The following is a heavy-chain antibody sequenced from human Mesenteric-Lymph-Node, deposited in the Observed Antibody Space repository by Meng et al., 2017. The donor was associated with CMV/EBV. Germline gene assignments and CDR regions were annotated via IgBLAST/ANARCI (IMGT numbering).Heavy chain of an antibody. CDR1: GFSLSTSGVG. CDR3: ARLRFLEWLD. D-gene: IGHD3-3*01. Sequence: SGPTLVKPTQTLTLTCTFSGFSLSTSGVGVGWIRQPPGKALEWLALIFGNDDKRYSPSLKTSLTITKDTSKNQVVLTMTNMDPVDTATYYCARLRFLEWLDWGQGTLVTVSS. CDR2: IFGNDDK. V-gene: IGHV2-5*01. J-gene: IGHJ4*02.